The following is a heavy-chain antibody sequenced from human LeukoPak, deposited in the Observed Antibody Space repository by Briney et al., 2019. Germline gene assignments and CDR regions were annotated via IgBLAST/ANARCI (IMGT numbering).Heavy chain of an antibody. CDR3: AISGGGPYYFDF. D-gene: IGHD2-15*01. Sequence: PGGSLRLSCAASGFTVSSNYMSWVRQAPGKGLEWVSVVSSGGSTYYADSVKGRFTLSRDNSKNTLYLQMNTLRADDTAVYYCAISGGGPYYFDFWGRGTLVTVSS. CDR1: GFTVSSNY. J-gene: IGHJ4*02. CDR2: VSSGGST. V-gene: IGHV3-53*01.